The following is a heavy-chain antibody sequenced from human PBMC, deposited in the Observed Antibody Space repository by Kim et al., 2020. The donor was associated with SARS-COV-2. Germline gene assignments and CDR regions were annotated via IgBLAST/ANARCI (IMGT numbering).Heavy chain of an antibody. CDR3: ARHFRPYEILTGYSINWFDP. V-gene: IGHV5-10-1*01. CDR1: GYSFTSYW. D-gene: IGHD3-9*01. Sequence: GESLKISCKGSGYSFTSYWISWVRQMPGKGLEWMGRIDPSDSYTNYSPSFQGHVTISADKSISTAYLQWSSLKASDTAMYYCARHFRPYEILTGYSINWFDPWGQGTLVTVSS. CDR2: IDPSDSYT. J-gene: IGHJ5*02.